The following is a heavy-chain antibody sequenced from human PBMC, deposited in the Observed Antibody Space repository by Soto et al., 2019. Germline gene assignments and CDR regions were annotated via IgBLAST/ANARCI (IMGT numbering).Heavy chain of an antibody. CDR1: GGSISSSSYY. J-gene: IGHJ5*02. Sequence: SETLSLTCTVSGGSISSSSYYWGWIRQPPGKGLEWIGGIYYSGSTYYNPSLKSRVTISVDTSKNQFSLKLSSVTAADTAVYYCANARLWFGELSVDNWFDPWGQGTLVTVSS. D-gene: IGHD3-10*01. CDR3: ANARLWFGELSVDNWFDP. V-gene: IGHV4-39*01. CDR2: IYYSGST.